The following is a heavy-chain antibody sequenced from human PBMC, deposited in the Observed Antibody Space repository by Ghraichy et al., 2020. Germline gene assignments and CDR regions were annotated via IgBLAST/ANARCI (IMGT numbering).Heavy chain of an antibody. CDR1: GGSMSSYY. V-gene: IGHV4-4*07. Sequence: SETLSLTCTVSGGSMSSYYWSWIRQPPGKGLEWIGRIYTSGSSNYNPSLKSRVTMSVDTSKNQFSLKLSSVTAADTAVYYCARDAFCTNDVGNLDHWGKGTLVTVPS. CDR2: IYTSGSS. CDR3: ARDAFCTNDVGNLDH. J-gene: IGHJ4*02. D-gene: IGHD2-8*01.